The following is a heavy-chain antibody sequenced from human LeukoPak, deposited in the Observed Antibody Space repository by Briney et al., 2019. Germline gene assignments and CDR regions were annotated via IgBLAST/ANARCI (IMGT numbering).Heavy chain of an antibody. Sequence: KSSETLSLTCAVYVGSFSGYYWSWIRQPPGKGLEWIGEINHSGNTNYNPSLKSRITMSVDTSKNQFSLKLSSVTAAETAVLYCATNNYYDYLGNTTNYYYMDVWGKGTTVTVSS. V-gene: IGHV4-34*01. D-gene: IGHD3-16*01. CDR1: VGSFSGYY. CDR2: INHSGNT. CDR3: ATNNYYDYLGNTTNYYYMDV. J-gene: IGHJ6*03.